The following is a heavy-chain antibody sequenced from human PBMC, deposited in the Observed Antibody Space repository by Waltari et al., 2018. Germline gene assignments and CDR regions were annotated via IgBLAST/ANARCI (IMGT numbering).Heavy chain of an antibody. D-gene: IGHD6-6*01. J-gene: IGHJ5*02. V-gene: IGHV4-34*01. CDR3: ARSVAARRINWFDP. Sequence: QVQLQQWGAGLLKPSETLSLTCAVYGGSFSGYYWSWIRQPQGKGLEWIGEINHSGSTNYNPSLKSRVTISVDTSKNQFSLKLRSVTAADTALYYCARSVAARRINWFDPWGQGTLVTVSS. CDR2: INHSGST. CDR1: GGSFSGYY.